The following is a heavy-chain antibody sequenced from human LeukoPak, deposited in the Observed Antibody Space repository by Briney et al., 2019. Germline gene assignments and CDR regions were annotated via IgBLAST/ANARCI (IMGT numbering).Heavy chain of an antibody. CDR1: GFTFSSYA. CDR3: AKVSGSYYFDY. V-gene: IGHV3-23*01. D-gene: IGHD1-26*01. J-gene: IGHJ4*02. Sequence: GGSLRLSCAASGFTFSSYAMSWVRQAPGKGLEWVSAISGSGGSTYYADSVNGRFTISRDNSKNTLYLQTNSLRAEDTAVYYCAKVSGSYYFDYWGQGTLVTVSS. CDR2: ISGSGGST.